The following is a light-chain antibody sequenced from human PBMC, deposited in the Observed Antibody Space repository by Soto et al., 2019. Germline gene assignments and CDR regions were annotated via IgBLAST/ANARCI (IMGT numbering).Light chain of an antibody. Sequence: EIVMTQSPATLSVSPGGRATLSCRSSQSVSSDLAWYQQKPGQAPSLLIYGAFTRATGIPARFSGTGSGTEFTLTISSLQSEDFALYYCQQYNDWPLTFGQGTRLEIK. CDR2: GAF. V-gene: IGKV3-15*01. J-gene: IGKJ5*01. CDR3: QQYNDWPLT. CDR1: QSVSSD.